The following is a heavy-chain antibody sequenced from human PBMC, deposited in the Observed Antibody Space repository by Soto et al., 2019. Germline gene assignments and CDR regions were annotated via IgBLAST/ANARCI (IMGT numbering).Heavy chain of an antibody. Sequence: SVKVSCKASGGTFSSYTISWVRQAPGQGLEWMGRIIPILGIANYAQKFQGRVTITADKSTSTAYMELSSLRSEDTAVYYCAREMGSGSPFDYWGQGTLVTVSS. CDR2: IIPILGIA. D-gene: IGHD2-8*01. V-gene: IGHV1-69*04. J-gene: IGHJ4*02. CDR3: AREMGSGSPFDY. CDR1: GGTFSSYT.